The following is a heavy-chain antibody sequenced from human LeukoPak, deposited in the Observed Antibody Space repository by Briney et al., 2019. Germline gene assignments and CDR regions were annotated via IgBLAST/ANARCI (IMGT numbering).Heavy chain of an antibody. CDR1: GGSISSGDYY. CDR3: ARVLYYDFWSDPGGLVDY. D-gene: IGHD3-3*01. V-gene: IGHV4-30-4*01. Sequence: PSETLSLTCTVSGGSISSGDYYWSWIRQPPGKGLEWIGHIYYSGSTYYNPSLKSRVTISVDTSKNQFSLKLSSVTAADTAVYYCARVLYYDFWSDPGGLVDYWGQGTLVTVSS. CDR2: IYYSGST. J-gene: IGHJ4*02.